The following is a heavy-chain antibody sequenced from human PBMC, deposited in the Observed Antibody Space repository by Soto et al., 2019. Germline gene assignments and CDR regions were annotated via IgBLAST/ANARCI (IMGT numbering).Heavy chain of an antibody. CDR1: GFTFSNYW. J-gene: IGHJ6*02. D-gene: IGHD3-3*01. V-gene: IGHV3-74*03. CDR2: VNNDGTDT. Sequence: EVQLVESGGGLVQPGGSLRLSCAASGFTFSNYWMYWVRQAPGKGLVWVSRVNNDGTDTTHADSVKGRFTISRDNAENTLYLRMYGPRGEDTALYYCARGGLEHALDVWVQGSAVTVSS. CDR3: ARGGLEHALDV.